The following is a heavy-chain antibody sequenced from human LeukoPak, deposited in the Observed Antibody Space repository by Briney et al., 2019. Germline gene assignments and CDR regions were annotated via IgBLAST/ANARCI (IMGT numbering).Heavy chain of an antibody. V-gene: IGHV4-30-2*01. D-gene: IGHD3-10*01. CDR3: ATYGINGMDV. CDR1: GGSISSGGYS. CDR2: IYHSGST. J-gene: IGHJ6*02. Sequence: SETLSLTCAVSGGSISSGGYSWSWIRQPPGKGLEWIGYIYHSGSTYYNPSLKSRVTISVDGSKNQFSLKLSSVTAADTAVYYCATYGINGMDVWGQGTTVTVSS.